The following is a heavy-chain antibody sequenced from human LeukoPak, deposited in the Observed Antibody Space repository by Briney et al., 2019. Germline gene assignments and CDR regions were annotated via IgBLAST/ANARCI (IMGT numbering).Heavy chain of an antibody. CDR1: GYTLTELS. D-gene: IGHD6-6*01. Sequence: ASVTVSFTVSGYTLTELSMHWVRQAPGKGLEWMGGFDPEDGETIYAQKFQGRVTMTEDTSTDTAYMELSSLRSEDTAVYYCATRISARPRGVFDYWGQGTLVTVSS. CDR2: FDPEDGET. V-gene: IGHV1-24*01. J-gene: IGHJ4*02. CDR3: ATRISARPRGVFDY.